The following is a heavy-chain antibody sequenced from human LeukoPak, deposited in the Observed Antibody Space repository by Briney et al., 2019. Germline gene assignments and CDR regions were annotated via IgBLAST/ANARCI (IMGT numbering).Heavy chain of an antibody. D-gene: IGHD6-19*01. Sequence: PSETLSLTCTVSGGSISSYYWSWIRQPPGKGLEWIGYIYNSGSTNYNSSLKSRVTISVDTSKNQFSLKLSSVTAADTAVYYCATHNLYSRGWYVDYWGQGNLVTVSS. V-gene: IGHV4-59*08. CDR1: GGSISSYY. CDR3: ATHNLYSRGWYVDY. CDR2: IYNSGST. J-gene: IGHJ4*02.